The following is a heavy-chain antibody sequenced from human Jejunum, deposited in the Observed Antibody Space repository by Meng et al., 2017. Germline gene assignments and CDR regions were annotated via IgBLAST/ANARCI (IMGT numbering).Heavy chain of an antibody. D-gene: IGHD5-24*01. J-gene: IGHJ4*02. CDR2: INPDNGVT. Sequence: QMQLVLFGLELGRLGASLKASCKTSGDTFIGYYMHWVRQAPGQGLEWMGRINPDNGVTNSAQRFQGRVTMTRDTSITTAYMELNRLTSGDTAFYYCARGGRDDYNVPHYWGQGTLVTVSS. CDR3: ARGGRDDYNVPHY. CDR1: GDTFIGYY. V-gene: IGHV1-2*06.